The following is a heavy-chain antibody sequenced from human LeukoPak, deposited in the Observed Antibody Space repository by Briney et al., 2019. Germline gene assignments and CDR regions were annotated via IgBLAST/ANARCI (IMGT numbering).Heavy chain of an antibody. V-gene: IGHV3-74*01. CDR1: GFAFSSYW. D-gene: IGHD3-3*01. Sequence: GGSLRLSCAASGFAFSSYWMHLVRQAPGKGLVWVSRINSDGSSTSYADSVKGRFTISRDNAKNTLYLQMNSLRAEDTAVYYCASGDYDFWSGYYTRHWFDPWGQGTLVTVSS. CDR2: INSDGSST. CDR3: ASGDYDFWSGYYTRHWFDP. J-gene: IGHJ5*02.